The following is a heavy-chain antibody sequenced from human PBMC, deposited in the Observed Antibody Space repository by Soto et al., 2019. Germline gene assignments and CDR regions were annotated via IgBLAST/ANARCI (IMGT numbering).Heavy chain of an antibody. CDR3: ARERSGGGEFDT. J-gene: IGHJ4*02. CDR1: GGSISSGGYS. Sequence: QLQLQESGSGLVTPSQTLSLTCAVSGGSISSGGYSWNWIRQPPGKGLEWIAYIHHGGTTHYNPSLRSRVTISVDTTKTQFFQKLTSVTAADTAVYYCARERSGGGEFDTWGQETLVTVSS. CDR2: IHHGGTT. D-gene: IGHD3-16*01. V-gene: IGHV4-30-2*01.